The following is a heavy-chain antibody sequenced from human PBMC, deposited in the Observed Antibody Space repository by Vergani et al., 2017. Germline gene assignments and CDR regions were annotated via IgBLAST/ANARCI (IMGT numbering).Heavy chain of an antibody. D-gene: IGHD5-12*01. CDR3: VKDAGGYENFFDS. V-gene: IGHV3-23*01. CDR2: LTGGGGST. CDR1: GFTFSTYA. Sequence: EVQLLESGGSLKQPGGSVRLSCAVSGFTFSTYAMHWVRQAPGKGLGWVSALTGGGGSTYYADSFKGRFIISRDNSRYTLYLQWNSLRPEDTATYYCVKDAGGYENFFDSWGQGTLVTVSS. J-gene: IGHJ4*02.